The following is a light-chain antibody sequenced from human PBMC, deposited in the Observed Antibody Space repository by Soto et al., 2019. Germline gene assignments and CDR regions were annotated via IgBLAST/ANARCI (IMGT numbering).Light chain of an antibody. V-gene: IGKV3-15*01. CDR2: GAS. CDR3: QQYNSYPIT. J-gene: IGKJ5*01. CDR1: QSVSSY. Sequence: EIVLTQSPATLSLSPGERATLSCRASQSVSSYLAWYQHKPGQAPRLLISGASTGATGIPARFSGSGSGTEFTLTISSLQPDDFATYYCQQYNSYPITFGQGTRLEIK.